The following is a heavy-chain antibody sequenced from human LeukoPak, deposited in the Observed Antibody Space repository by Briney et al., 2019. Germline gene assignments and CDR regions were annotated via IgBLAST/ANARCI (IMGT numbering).Heavy chain of an antibody. CDR1: GFTFSGYE. CDR3: ARAVGTANWFDP. Sequence: PGGSLRLSCAASGFTFSGYEMNWVRQAPGEGLEWVSYISSSGNTRYYADSVKGRFTISRDNAKNSVYLQMSSLRAEDTAVYYCARAVGTANWFDPWGQGTLVTVSS. D-gene: IGHD1-7*01. CDR2: ISSSGNTR. V-gene: IGHV3-48*03. J-gene: IGHJ5*02.